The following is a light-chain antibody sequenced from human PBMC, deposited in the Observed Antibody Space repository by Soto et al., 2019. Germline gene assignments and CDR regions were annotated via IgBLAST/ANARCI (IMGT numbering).Light chain of an antibody. CDR2: VAS. J-gene: IGKJ4*01. CDR3: QQSYSQIS. V-gene: IGKV1-39*01. Sequence: DIQMTQSPSSLSASVGDRVTITCRASQDIATYLNWYQQKPGTAPKLLIYVASSLQSGVPSRFSGSGSGTDFTLTITSLQPEDFATYYCQQSYSQISFGGGTRVEIK. CDR1: QDIATY.